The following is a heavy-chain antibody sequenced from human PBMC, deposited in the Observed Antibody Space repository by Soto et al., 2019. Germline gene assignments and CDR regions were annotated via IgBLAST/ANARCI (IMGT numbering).Heavy chain of an antibody. D-gene: IGHD5-12*01. CDR3: ARAEGRDGYNLDS. CDR1: GASVTSGIYY. CDR2: VFYSGST. Sequence: SETLSLTCSVSGASVTSGIYYWSWIRQPPGKELEWIGYVFYSGSTKYNPSLKSRVAMSIDSSKNQFSLRLNSVTAADTAMYFCARAEGRDGYNLDSWGLGVLGTVS. V-gene: IGHV4-61*01. J-gene: IGHJ4*02.